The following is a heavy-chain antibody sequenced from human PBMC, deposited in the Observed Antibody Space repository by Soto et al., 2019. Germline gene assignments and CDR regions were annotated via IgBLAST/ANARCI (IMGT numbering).Heavy chain of an antibody. Sequence: QVTLKESGPVLVKPTEPLTLRCTVSGLSITDSEMGVSWIRQPPGQPLEWLAHIDSSGEKSYRTFLKSRLAISKDTSKSPIVLTMTNMAPADTATYYCARRHLAVAVSPWFDPWGQGIPVTVSS. V-gene: IGHV2-26*02. CDR1: GLSITDSEMG. CDR3: ARRHLAVAVSPWFDP. CDR2: IDSSGEK. D-gene: IGHD6-19*01. J-gene: IGHJ5*02.